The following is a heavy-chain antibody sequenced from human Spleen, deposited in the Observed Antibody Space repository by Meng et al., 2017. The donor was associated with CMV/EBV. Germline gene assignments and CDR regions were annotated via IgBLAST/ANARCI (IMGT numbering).Heavy chain of an antibody. CDR2: ISANSGGT. Sequence: ASGYTFTGYYLHWVRQAPGQGLEWMGWISANSGGTNYAQNFQGRVTMTGDTSISTVYMELSRLRSDDTAVYYCATVAAAGTWWFDPWGQGTLVTVSS. D-gene: IGHD6-13*01. V-gene: IGHV1-2*02. J-gene: IGHJ5*02. CDR3: ATVAAAGTWWFDP. CDR1: GYTFTGYY.